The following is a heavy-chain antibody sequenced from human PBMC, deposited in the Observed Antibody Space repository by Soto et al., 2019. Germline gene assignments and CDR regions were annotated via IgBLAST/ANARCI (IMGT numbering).Heavy chain of an antibody. D-gene: IGHD2-15*01. CDR3: ARGSPCSGGSCPDY. CDR2: IWYDGSNK. J-gene: IGHJ4*02. V-gene: IGHV3-33*01. CDR1: GFTFSSYG. Sequence: QVQLVESGGGVVQPGRSLRLSCAASGFTFSSYGMHWVRQAPGKGLEWVAVIWYDGSNKYYADSMKGRFTISRDNSKNTLYLQMNSPRAEDTAVYYCARGSPCSGGSCPDYWGQGTLVTVSS.